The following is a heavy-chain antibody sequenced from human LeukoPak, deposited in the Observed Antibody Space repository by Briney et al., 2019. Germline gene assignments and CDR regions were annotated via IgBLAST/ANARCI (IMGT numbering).Heavy chain of an antibody. J-gene: IGHJ4*02. V-gene: IGHV1-69*04. D-gene: IGHD2-15*01. Sequence: SVKVSCKASGGTFSSYAISWVRQAPGQGLEWMGRIIPILGIANYAQKFQGRVTITADKSTSTAYMELSSLRSEDTDVYYCARDCSGGSCYRFFDYWGQGTLVTVSS. CDR2: IIPILGIA. CDR1: GGTFSSYA. CDR3: ARDCSGGSCYRFFDY.